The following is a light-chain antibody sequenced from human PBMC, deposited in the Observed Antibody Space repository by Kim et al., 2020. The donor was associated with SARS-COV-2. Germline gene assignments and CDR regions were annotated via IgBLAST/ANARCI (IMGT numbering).Light chain of an antibody. Sequence: GQSITFSCTGTSSDVGGFNYVSWFQQHPGKAPKLIIYEVTKRPSGVSDRFSGSKSGNTASLTISGLRAEDEADYYCNSYTGTYTWVFGGGTQLTVL. CDR3: NSYTGTYTWV. CDR1: SSDVGGFNY. V-gene: IGLV2-14*01. J-gene: IGLJ2*01. CDR2: EVT.